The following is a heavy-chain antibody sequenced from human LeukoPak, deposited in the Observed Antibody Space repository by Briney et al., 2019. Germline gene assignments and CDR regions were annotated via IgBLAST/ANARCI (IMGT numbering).Heavy chain of an antibody. Sequence: SETLSLTCTVSGGSISSITYYWGWIRQPPGKGMEWVGHMYYRGNTFYNPSLKSRVTISVDTSKNHFSLKLSSVTAADTAVYYCARHVYFDWLLLGANFDYWGQGTLVTVSS. CDR3: ARHVYFDWLLLGANFDY. V-gene: IGHV4-39*01. CDR1: GGSISSITYY. CDR2: MYYRGNT. D-gene: IGHD3-9*01. J-gene: IGHJ4*02.